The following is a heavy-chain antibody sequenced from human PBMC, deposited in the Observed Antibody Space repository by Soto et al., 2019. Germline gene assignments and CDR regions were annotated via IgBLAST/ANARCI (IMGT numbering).Heavy chain of an antibody. Sequence: QVQLQQWGAGLLKPSETLSLTCAVFGGSFSANYWTWIRQPPGKGLEWIGESNDSGRTNYNPSLKSRGTISVDTSKNQFSLRLTSVTAADTAIYYCARRHSRNWVAFDVWGQGTTVIVSS. CDR3: ARRHSRNWVAFDV. V-gene: IGHV4-34*01. CDR1: GGSFSANY. CDR2: SNDSGRT. J-gene: IGHJ3*01. D-gene: IGHD1-1*01.